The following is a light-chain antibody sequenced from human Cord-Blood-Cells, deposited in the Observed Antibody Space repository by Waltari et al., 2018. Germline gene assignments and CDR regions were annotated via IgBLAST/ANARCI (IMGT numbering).Light chain of an antibody. V-gene: IGLV3-9*01. CDR1: TLGRKN. Sequence: SSELTQPLSMAEALRQTARLPFRVSTLGRKNANWYQQKPGPAPVLVIYRDSNRPSGIPDRFSGSNSGNTATLSISRAQAGDEADYYWQVWDSSTVVFGGGTKLTVL. J-gene: IGLJ2*01. CDR3: QVWDSSTVV. CDR2: RDS.